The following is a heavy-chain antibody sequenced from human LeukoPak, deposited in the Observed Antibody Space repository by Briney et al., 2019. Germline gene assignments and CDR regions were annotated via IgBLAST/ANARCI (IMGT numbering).Heavy chain of an antibody. CDR1: GFTVSSNY. V-gene: IGHV3-53*01. CDR3: ASGLGDYNTNWFPVSGY. D-gene: IGHD6-13*01. J-gene: IGHJ4*02. CDR2: IYSGGST. Sequence: SGGSLRLSCAASGFTVSSNYMSWVRQAPGKGLEWVSVIYSGGSTYYADSVKGRFTISRDNSKNTLYLQMNSLRAEDTAVYYCASGLGDYNTNWFPVSGYWGQGTLVTVSS.